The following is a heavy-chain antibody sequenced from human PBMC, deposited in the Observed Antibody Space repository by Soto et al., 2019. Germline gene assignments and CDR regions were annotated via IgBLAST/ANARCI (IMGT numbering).Heavy chain of an antibody. CDR2: IYHNGRS. J-gene: IGHJ5*02. V-gene: IGHV4-39*07. CDR1: GGSVSSGSHY. D-gene: IGHD2-15*01. Sequence: PSETLSLTCTVSGGSVSSGSHYWSWVRQTPGKGLEWIGEIYHNGRSNYNPSLKSRVTLSIDTSKNQFFLNLTTVTAADTAVYYCARSQGVVPTHAFDPWGQGTLVTVSS. CDR3: ARSQGVVPTHAFDP.